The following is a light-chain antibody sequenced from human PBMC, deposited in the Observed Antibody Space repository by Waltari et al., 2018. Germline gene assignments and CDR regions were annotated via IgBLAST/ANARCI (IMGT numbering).Light chain of an antibody. CDR2: YRSDSDK. CDR3: AIWYSSTWV. CDR1: SGISVNTYR. V-gene: IGLV5-39*01. J-gene: IGLJ3*02. Sequence: QPVLTQPTSLSASPGASARFTCTLRSGISVNTYRIYWYQQKEGSPPRYLLRYRSDSDKRQGSGVPSRFSGSKDASTNVGLLLISGLQSEDEADYYCAIWYSSTWVFGGGTKLTVL.